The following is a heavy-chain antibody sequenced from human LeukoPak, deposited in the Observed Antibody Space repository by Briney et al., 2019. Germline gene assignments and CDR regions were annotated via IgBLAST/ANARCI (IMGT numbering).Heavy chain of an antibody. Sequence: PGGSLRLSCAASGFTFSSYSMNWVRQAPGKGLEWVSSTSGSGRDKYYAGSVKGRFTISRDNSKNTLYLQMNSLRAEDTAIYYCAKDPGANSYGSFDNWGQGTLVTVSS. CDR1: GFTFSSYS. J-gene: IGHJ4*02. D-gene: IGHD5-18*01. CDR3: AKDPGANSYGSFDN. V-gene: IGHV3-23*01. CDR2: TSGSGRDK.